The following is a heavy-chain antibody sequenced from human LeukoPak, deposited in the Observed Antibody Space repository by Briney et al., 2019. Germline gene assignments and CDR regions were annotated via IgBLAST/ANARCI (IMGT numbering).Heavy chain of an antibody. J-gene: IGHJ4*02. CDR2: IYYSGST. D-gene: IGHD3-22*01. Sequence: SETLSLTCTVSGGSISSYYWSWIRQPPGKGLEWIGYIYYSGSTNYNPSLKSRVTISVDTSKNQFSLKLSSVTAADTVVYYCARGPDSSGYYFDYWGQGTLVTVSS. V-gene: IGHV4-59*01. CDR3: ARGPDSSGYYFDY. CDR1: GGSISSYY.